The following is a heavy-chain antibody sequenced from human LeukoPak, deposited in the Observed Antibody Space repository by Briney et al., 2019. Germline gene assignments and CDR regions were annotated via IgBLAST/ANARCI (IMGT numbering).Heavy chain of an antibody. CDR3: ARRGSYSFFDY. V-gene: IGHV4-59*01. Sequence: SETLSLTCTVSGGSISSYYWSWIRQPPGKGLEWIGYIYYSGSTNYNPSLKSRVTITVDTSKNQFSLKLSSVTAADTAVYYCARRGSYSFFDYWGQGTLVTVSS. D-gene: IGHD1-26*01. CDR2: IYYSGST. CDR1: GGSISSYY. J-gene: IGHJ4*02.